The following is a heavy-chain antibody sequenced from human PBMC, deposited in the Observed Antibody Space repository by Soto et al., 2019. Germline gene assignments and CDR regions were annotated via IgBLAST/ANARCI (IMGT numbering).Heavy chain of an antibody. V-gene: IGHV1-18*01. CDR1: GYTFTSYG. D-gene: IGHD6-13*01. CDR2: ISGYNGNT. Sequence: QVQLVQSGAEVKKPGASVKVSCKASGYTFTSYGIRWLRQAPGQGLEWMGWISGYNGNTNYSQKLHGIVTMTTDTYTSTAYMELRSLRSDDTAVYYFARDLAAGNCDYWGQGTLVTVSS. J-gene: IGHJ4*02. CDR3: ARDLAAGNCDY.